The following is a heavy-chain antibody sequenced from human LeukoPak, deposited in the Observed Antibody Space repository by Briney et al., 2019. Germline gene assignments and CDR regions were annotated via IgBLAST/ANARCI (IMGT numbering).Heavy chain of an antibody. CDR2: ISYDGSNK. J-gene: IGHJ5*02. Sequence: PGRSLSLSCAASGFTFSSYAMHWVRQAPGKGLEWVAVISYDGSNKYYADSVKGRFTISRDNSKNTLYLQMNSLRAEDTAVYYCAREDGAYSSGWWNKWFDHWGQRANVTVSS. CDR1: GFTFSSYA. V-gene: IGHV3-30*04. CDR3: AREDGAYSSGWWNKWFDH. D-gene: IGHD6-19*01.